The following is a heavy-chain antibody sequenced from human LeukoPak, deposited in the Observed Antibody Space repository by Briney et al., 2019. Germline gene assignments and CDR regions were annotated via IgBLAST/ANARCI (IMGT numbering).Heavy chain of an antibody. CDR3: ARRAYSSSSLDY. J-gene: IGHJ4*02. Sequence: PSETRSLTCTVSGGAISGSSYYGGWIRQPPGKGREWIGSIYYSGSTYYNPSLKSRATISVDTSKNQFSLKLSSVTAADTAVYYCARRAYSSSSLDYWGQGTLVTVSS. CDR2: IYYSGST. CDR1: GGAISGSSYY. D-gene: IGHD6-6*01. V-gene: IGHV4-39*01.